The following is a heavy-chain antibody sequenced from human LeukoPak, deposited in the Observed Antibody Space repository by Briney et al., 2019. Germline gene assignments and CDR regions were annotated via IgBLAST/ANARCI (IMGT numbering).Heavy chain of an antibody. V-gene: IGHV4-34*01. CDR3: ARVSVDTAKDY. D-gene: IGHD5-18*01. CDR2: INHRGST. J-gene: IGHJ4*02. CDR1: GGSFSGYY. Sequence: SETLPLTCAVYGGSFSGYYWSWIRQPPGKGLEWIGEINHRGSTNYNPSLKSRVTISVDTSKNQFSLKLSSVTAADTAVYYCARVSVDTAKDYWGQGTLVTVSS.